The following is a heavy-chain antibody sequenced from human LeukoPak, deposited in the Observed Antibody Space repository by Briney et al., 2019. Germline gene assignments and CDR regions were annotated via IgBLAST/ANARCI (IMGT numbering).Heavy chain of an antibody. CDR3: ASHVTVLGTRGFDY. J-gene: IGHJ4*02. CDR1: GGSITSHSW. CDR2: IYHGGDT. V-gene: IGHV4-4*02. Sequence: SETLSLTCAVSGGSITSHSWWSWVRPPPGKGLEWIGEIYHGGDTNYDPSVKSRVTMSVDKSKNHFSLNLRSVTAADTAIYYCASHVTVLGTRGFDYWGQGILVTVSS. D-gene: IGHD2/OR15-2a*01.